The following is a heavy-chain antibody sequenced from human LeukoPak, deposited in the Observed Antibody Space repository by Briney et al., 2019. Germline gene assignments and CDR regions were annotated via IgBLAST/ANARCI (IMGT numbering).Heavy chain of an antibody. J-gene: IGHJ4*02. CDR3: AGWGRLDRSRAGVFRFLEFVY. CDR2: ISAYNGNT. Sequence: GASVKVSCKASGYTFTSYGISWVRQAPGQGLEWMGWISAYNGNTNYAQKLQGRVTMTTDTSTSTAYMELRSLRSDDTAVYYCAGWGRLDRSRAGVFRFLEFVYWGQGTLVTVSS. D-gene: IGHD3-3*01. V-gene: IGHV1-18*01. CDR1: GYTFTSYG.